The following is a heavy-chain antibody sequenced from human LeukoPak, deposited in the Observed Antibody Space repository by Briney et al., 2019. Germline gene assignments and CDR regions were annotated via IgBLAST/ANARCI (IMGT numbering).Heavy chain of an antibody. CDR2: INTDGSIT. CDR1: GFTFSDYW. V-gene: IGHV3-74*01. J-gene: IGHJ4*02. Sequence: GGSLRLSCAASGFTFSDYWIHWVRQAPGKGLVWVSRINTDGSITNYAGSVKGRFSISRDNAKNTLYLQMSSLRAEDTAVYYCARDRGPRTGFMVREAYDYWGQGTLVTVSS. CDR3: ARDRGPRTGFMVREAYDY. D-gene: IGHD3-10*01.